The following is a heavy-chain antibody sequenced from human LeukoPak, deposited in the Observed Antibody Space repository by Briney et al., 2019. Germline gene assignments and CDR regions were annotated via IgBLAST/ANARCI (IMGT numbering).Heavy chain of an antibody. CDR3: ARAVSGLVIGSPFGY. V-gene: IGHV4-34*01. CDR2: INHSGST. Sequence: PSETLSLTCAVYGGSFSGYYWSWIRQPPGKGLEWIGEINHSGSTNYNPSLKSRVTISVDTSKNQFSLKLSSVTAADTAVYYCARAVSGLVIGSPFGYWGQGTLVTVSS. D-gene: IGHD3-22*01. J-gene: IGHJ4*02. CDR1: GGSFSGYY.